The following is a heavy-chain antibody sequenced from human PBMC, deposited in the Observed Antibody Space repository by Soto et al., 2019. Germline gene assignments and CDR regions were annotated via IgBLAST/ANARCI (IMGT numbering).Heavy chain of an antibody. J-gene: IGHJ4*02. CDR1: GGTFRNSA. CDR2: IMPIFRTP. CDR3: ARGAPRSIAVAGDFDY. V-gene: IGHV1-69*06. D-gene: IGHD6-19*01. Sequence: SVKVSCKASGGTFRNSAISWVRQAPGQGLEWMGGIMPIFRTPDYAQKFQGRVTITADKSTSTAYMELSGLRSEDTAVYYCARGAPRSIAVAGDFDYWGQGTLVTAPQ.